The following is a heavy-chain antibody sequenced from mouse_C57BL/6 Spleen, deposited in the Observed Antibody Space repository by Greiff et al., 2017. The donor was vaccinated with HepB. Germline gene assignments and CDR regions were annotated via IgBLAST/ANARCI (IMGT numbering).Heavy chain of an antibody. CDR3: ARGRPVQYYFDY. Sequence: EVMLVESEGGLVQPGSSMKLSCTASGFTFSDYYMAWVRQVPEKGLEWVANINYDGSSTYYLDSLKSRFIISRDNAKNILYLQMSSLKSEDTATYYCARGRPVQYYFDYWGQGTTLTVSS. CDR1: GFTFSDYY. V-gene: IGHV5-16*01. J-gene: IGHJ2*01. D-gene: IGHD1-1*01. CDR2: INYDGSST.